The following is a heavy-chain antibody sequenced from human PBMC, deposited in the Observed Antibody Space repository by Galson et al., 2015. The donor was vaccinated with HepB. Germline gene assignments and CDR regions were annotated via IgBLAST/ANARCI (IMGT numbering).Heavy chain of an antibody. D-gene: IGHD1-26*01. Sequence: SLRLSCAASGFTFSSYSMNWVRQAPGKGLEWISYISSSSSTIYYADSVKGRFTISRDSAKNSLYLQMNSLRAEDTAVYYCARVCPLRVGATTSWYYYYGMDVWGQGTTVTVSS. CDR3: ARVCPLRVGATTSWYYYYGMDV. CDR1: GFTFSSYS. J-gene: IGHJ6*02. CDR2: ISSSSSTI. V-gene: IGHV3-48*01.